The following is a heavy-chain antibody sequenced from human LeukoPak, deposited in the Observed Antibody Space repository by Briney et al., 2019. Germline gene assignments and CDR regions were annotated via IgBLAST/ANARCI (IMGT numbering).Heavy chain of an antibody. CDR1: GYTLTELS. V-gene: IGHV1-24*01. J-gene: IGHJ5*02. CDR3: ATRGVYYYDSSGYYHNWFDP. D-gene: IGHD3-22*01. CDR2: FDPEDGET. Sequence: ASVKVSCKVSGYTLTELSMHWVRQAPGKGLEWMGGFDPEDGETIYAQKFQGRVTMTEDTSTDTAYMELSSLRSEDTAVYCCATRGVYYYDSSGYYHNWFDPWGQGTLVTVSS.